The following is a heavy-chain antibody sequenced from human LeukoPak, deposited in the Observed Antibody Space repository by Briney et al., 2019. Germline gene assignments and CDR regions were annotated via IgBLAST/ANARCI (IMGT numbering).Heavy chain of an antibody. D-gene: IGHD3-10*01. J-gene: IGHJ4*02. CDR2: INHSGNT. V-gene: IGHV4-34*01. CDR3: ARGLIRYYSGSGTSGNFDY. Sequence: PSETLSLTCGVYGGSFSGHYWTWIRQPPGKGLEGIGEINHSGNTNYNPSLKSRVTTSVDTSKNQFSLRLTSVTAADTAVYYCARGLIRYYSGSGTSGNFDYWGQGTLVTVSS. CDR1: GGSFSGHY.